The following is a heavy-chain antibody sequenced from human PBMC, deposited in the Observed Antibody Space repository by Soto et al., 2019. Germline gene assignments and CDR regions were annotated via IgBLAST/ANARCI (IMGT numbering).Heavy chain of an antibody. D-gene: IGHD6-19*01. CDR2: ISGSVRST. J-gene: IGHJ6*02. Sequence: EVQLLESGGGLVQPGGSLRLSCAASGFTFSNYAMSWVRQAPGKGLEWVSAISGSVRSTYYADSVKGRFTISRDNSKNTLFLQRNSLRAEDTAVYYCAKAPSSGWSYYSYGMDVWGQGTTVTVSS. CDR1: GFTFSNYA. CDR3: AKAPSSGWSYYSYGMDV. V-gene: IGHV3-23*01.